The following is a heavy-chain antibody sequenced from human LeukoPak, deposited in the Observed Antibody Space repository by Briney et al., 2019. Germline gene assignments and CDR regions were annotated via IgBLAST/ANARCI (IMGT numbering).Heavy chain of an antibody. CDR3: ARDLNSNNSNPGWFDP. J-gene: IGHJ5*02. CDR2: IWHDGNRQ. CDR1: GFTFTTYG. D-gene: IGHD4-11*01. Sequence: GGSLRLSRAASGFTFTTYGIHFVRQAPGKGLEWVALIWHDGNRQYYADSVKGRFTISRDDSKNTVSLQMNSLRAEDTAIYYCARDLNSNNSNPGWFDPWGQGTLVTVSS. V-gene: IGHV3-33*01.